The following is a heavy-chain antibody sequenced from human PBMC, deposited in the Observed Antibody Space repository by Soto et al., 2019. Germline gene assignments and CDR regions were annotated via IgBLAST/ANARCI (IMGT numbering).Heavy chain of an antibody. Sequence: ASVKVSCKASGYTFTVYYMHWVLQAPGRGLEWMGWINPNSGGTNYAQKIQGWVTMTRDTSISTAYMELSRLRSDDTAVYYCARGGALAGTNYYYGMDVWGQGTTVTVSS. CDR3: ARGGALAGTNYYYGMDV. V-gene: IGHV1-2*04. J-gene: IGHJ6*02. CDR2: INPNSGGT. CDR1: GYTFTVYY. D-gene: IGHD6-19*01.